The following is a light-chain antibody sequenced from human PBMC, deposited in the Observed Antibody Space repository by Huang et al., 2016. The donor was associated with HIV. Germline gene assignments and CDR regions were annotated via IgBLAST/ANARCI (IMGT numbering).Light chain of an antibody. CDR2: DAS. CDR3: QQYGDSPYT. Sequence: EIVLTQSPGTLSLSPGERATLSCRASQSVSSSYLAWYQQKPGQAPRLIIYDASSRATGIPDRFSGGGSGTDFTLTISRLDPEDFAVYYCQQYGDSPYTFGQGTKLEIK. CDR1: QSVSSSY. J-gene: IGKJ2*01. V-gene: IGKV3-20*01.